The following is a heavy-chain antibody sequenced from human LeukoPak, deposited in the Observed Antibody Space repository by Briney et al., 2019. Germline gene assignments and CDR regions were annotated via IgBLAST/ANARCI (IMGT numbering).Heavy chain of an antibody. J-gene: IGHJ3*02. Sequence: PGGSLRLSCAASGFTFSSYGMHWVRQAPGKGLEWVAVIWYDGSNKYYADSVKGRFTISRDNSKNTLYLQMNSLRAEDTAVYYCARHPINEAAGTMEAFDIWGQGTMVTVSS. V-gene: IGHV3-33*01. CDR1: GFTFSSYG. CDR3: ARHPINEAAGTMEAFDI. CDR2: IWYDGSNK. D-gene: IGHD6-13*01.